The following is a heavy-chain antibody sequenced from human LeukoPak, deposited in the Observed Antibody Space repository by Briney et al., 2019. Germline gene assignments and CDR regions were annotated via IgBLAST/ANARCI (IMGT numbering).Heavy chain of an antibody. CDR3: ARSRLYYYDSSGPLHY. CDR1: GFTFSSYW. CDR2: IKQDGSEK. Sequence: GGSLRLSCAASGFTFSSYWMSWVRQAPGKGLEWVANIKQDGSEKYYVDSVKGRFTISRDNAKNSLYLQMNSLRAEDTAVYYCARSRLYYYDSSGPLHYWGQGTLVTVSS. V-gene: IGHV3-7*01. D-gene: IGHD3-22*01. J-gene: IGHJ4*02.